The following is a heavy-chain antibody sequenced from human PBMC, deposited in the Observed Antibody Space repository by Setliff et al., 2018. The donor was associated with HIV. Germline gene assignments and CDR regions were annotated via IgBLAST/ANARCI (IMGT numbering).Heavy chain of an antibody. V-gene: IGHV4-34*09. Sequence: SETLSLTCAVYGGSFSGYYWSWIRQPPGKGLEWIGYIYYSGSTYYNPSLKSRVTISVETSKNQVSLKLSSVTAADTAVYYCANSHTGYSSSSGAFDIWGQGTMVTVSS. CDR1: GGSFSGYY. D-gene: IGHD6-6*01. CDR2: IYYSGST. CDR3: ANSHTGYSSSSGAFDI. J-gene: IGHJ3*02.